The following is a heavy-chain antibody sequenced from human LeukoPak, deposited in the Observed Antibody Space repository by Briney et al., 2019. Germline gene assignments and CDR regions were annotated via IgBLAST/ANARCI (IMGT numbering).Heavy chain of an antibody. CDR2: IYSGGST. J-gene: IGHJ6*02. CDR1: GFTVSSNY. V-gene: IGHV3-66*01. D-gene: IGHD4-17*01. Sequence: GGSLRLSCAASGFTVSSNYMSWVRQAPGKGLEWVSVIYSGGSTYYADSVKGRFTISRDNSKNTLYLQMNSLRAEDTAVYYCARDSYGDSYYYYGIDVWGQGTTVTVSS. CDR3: ARDSYGDSYYYYGIDV.